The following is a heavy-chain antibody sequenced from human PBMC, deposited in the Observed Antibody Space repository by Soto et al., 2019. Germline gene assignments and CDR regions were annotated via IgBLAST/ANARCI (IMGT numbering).Heavy chain of an antibody. D-gene: IGHD4-17*01. CDR3: AKVRPVRRPKYYGEFDY. CDR1: GFTFSSYA. Sequence: GGSLRLSCAASGFTFSSYAMSWVRQAPGKGLEWVSAISGSGGSTYYADSVKGRFTISRDNSKNTLYLQMNSLRAEDTAVYYCAKVRPVRRPKYYGEFDYWGQGTLVTVSS. V-gene: IGHV3-23*01. J-gene: IGHJ4*02. CDR2: ISGSGGST.